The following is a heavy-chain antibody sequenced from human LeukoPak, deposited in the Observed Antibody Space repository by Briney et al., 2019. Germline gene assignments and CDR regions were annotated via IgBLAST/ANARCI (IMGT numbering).Heavy chain of an antibody. CDR3: ARGYYDSSGVDY. V-gene: IGHV1-2*02. D-gene: IGHD3-22*01. CDR1: GYTFTGYY. CDR2: INPNSGGT. Sequence: ASVKVSCRASGYTFTGYYMHWVRQAPGQGLEWMGWINPNSGGTNYAQKFQGRVTMTRDTSISTAYMELSRLRSDDTAVYYCARGYYDSSGVDYWGQGTLVTVSS. J-gene: IGHJ4*02.